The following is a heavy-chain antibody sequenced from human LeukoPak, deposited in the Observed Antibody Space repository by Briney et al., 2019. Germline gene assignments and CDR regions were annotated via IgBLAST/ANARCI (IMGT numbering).Heavy chain of an antibody. Sequence: AGGSLRLSCAASGFTFDDYAMHWVRQAPGKGLEWVTGISWNSGSIGYADSVKGRFTISRDNAKNSLYLQMNSLRAEDMALYYCARSGYSSSSRDAFDIWGQGTMVTVSS. V-gene: IGHV3-9*03. J-gene: IGHJ3*02. CDR2: ISWNSGSI. D-gene: IGHD6-6*01. CDR3: ARSGYSSSSRDAFDI. CDR1: GFTFDDYA.